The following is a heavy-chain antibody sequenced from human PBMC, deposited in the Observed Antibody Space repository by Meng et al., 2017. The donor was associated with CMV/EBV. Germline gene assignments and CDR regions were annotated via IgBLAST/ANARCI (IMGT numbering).Heavy chain of an antibody. D-gene: IGHD2-2*01. Sequence: ASVKVSCKASGDTFISYDINWVRQATGQELEWMGWMNPNSGNTGYAQKFQGRVTITRNNSISTAYMELSSLRSEDTAVYYCARGLGYCSSTSCYGRFDPWGQGTLVTVSS. CDR2: MNPNSGNT. V-gene: IGHV1-8*03. J-gene: IGHJ5*02. CDR1: GDTFISYD. CDR3: ARGLGYCSSTSCYGRFDP.